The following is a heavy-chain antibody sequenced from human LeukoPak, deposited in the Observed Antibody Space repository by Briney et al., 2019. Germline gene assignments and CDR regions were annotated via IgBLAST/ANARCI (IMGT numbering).Heavy chain of an antibody. Sequence: SETLSLTCAVYGGSFSDYYWSSFRQPPGKGLEWIGEINHSGSTNYNPSINSRVTISVDTSKTQFSLKLSSVTAADTAVYYCAYSSDFQQHWGQGTLVTVSS. D-gene: IGHD3-22*01. CDR1: GGSFSDYY. J-gene: IGHJ1*01. CDR3: AYSSDFQQH. CDR2: INHSGST. V-gene: IGHV4-34*01.